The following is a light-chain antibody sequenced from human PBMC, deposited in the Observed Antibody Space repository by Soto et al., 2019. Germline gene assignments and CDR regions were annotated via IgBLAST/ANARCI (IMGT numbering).Light chain of an antibody. CDR3: AGWDDTLDAQV. CDR1: NSNIGAGYD. Sequence: QSVLTQPPSVSGAPGQTVTISCTGNNSNIGAGYDVHWYVQLPGTAPKLLIYGNRHRPSGVPDRVSGSKSGASVSLAITGLKAEDEATYYCAGWDDTLDAQVFGGGTKLTVL. CDR2: GNR. J-gene: IGLJ3*02. V-gene: IGLV1-40*01.